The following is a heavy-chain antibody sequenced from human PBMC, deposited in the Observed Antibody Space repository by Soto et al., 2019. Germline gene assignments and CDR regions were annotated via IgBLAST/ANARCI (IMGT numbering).Heavy chain of an antibody. J-gene: IGHJ6*02. V-gene: IGHV1-69*13. Sequence: SVKVSCKASGGTFSSYAMSWVRQAPGQGLEWMGGIIPIFGTANYAQKFQGRVTITADESTSTAYMELSSLRSEDTAVYYCARVRLYDFSLPPYYGMDVWGQGTTVTVSS. D-gene: IGHD3-3*01. CDR3: ARVRLYDFSLPPYYGMDV. CDR1: GGTFSSYA. CDR2: IIPIFGTA.